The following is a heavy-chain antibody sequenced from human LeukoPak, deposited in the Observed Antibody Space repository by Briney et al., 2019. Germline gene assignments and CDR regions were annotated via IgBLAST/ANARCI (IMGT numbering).Heavy chain of an antibody. CDR1: GFTFSSYA. J-gene: IGHJ3*02. Sequence: PGGSLRLSCAASGFTFSSYAMSWVRQAPGKGLEWVSAISGSGGSTYYADSVKGRFTISRDNSKNTLYLQMNSLRAEDTAVYYCAKEGMVPAAGENAFDIWGQGTMVTVSS. CDR2: ISGSGGST. V-gene: IGHV3-23*01. D-gene: IGHD2-2*01. CDR3: AKEGMVPAAGENAFDI.